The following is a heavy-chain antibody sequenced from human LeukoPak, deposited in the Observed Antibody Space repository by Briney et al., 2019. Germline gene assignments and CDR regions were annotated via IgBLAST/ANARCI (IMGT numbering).Heavy chain of an antibody. CDR3: AKEGEIVVVPAATFHNYYGMDV. D-gene: IGHD2-2*01. CDR2: ISYDGSNK. V-gene: IGHV3-30*18. CDR1: GFTFSSYG. J-gene: IGHJ6*02. Sequence: GGSLRLSCAASGFTFSSYGMHWVRQAPGKGLEWVAVISYDGSNKYYADSVKGRFTISRDNSKNTLYLQMNSLRAEDTAVYYCAKEGEIVVVPAATFHNYYGMDVWGQGTTVTVFS.